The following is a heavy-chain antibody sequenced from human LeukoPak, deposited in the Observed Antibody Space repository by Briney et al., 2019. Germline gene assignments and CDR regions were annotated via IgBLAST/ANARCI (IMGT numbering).Heavy chain of an antibody. J-gene: IGHJ6*03. CDR1: GGSFSGYY. CDR2: INHSGST. D-gene: IGHD2-15*01. Sequence: MPSETLSLTCAVYGGSFSGYYWSWIRQPPGKGLEWIGEINHSGSTNYNPSLKSRVTISVDTSKNQFSLKLSSVTAADTAVYYCARGGPGYCSGGSCYRLLYYYYYYMDVWGKGTTVTVSS. V-gene: IGHV4-34*01. CDR3: ARGGPGYCSGGSCYRLLYYYYYYMDV.